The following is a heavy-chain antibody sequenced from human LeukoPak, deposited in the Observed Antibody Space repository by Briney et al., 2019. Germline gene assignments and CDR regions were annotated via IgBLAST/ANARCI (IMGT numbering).Heavy chain of an antibody. V-gene: IGHV1-8*02. CDR2: MNPNSGNT. J-gene: IGHJ3*02. CDR1: GYTFTSYY. D-gene: IGHD3-16*01. CDR3: ARGGGGARRWAFDI. Sequence: ASVKVSCKASGYTFTSYYMHWVRQATGQGLEWMGWMNPNSGNTGYAQKFQGRVTMTRNTSISTAYMELSSLRSEDTAVYYCARGGGGARRWAFDIWGQGTMVTVSS.